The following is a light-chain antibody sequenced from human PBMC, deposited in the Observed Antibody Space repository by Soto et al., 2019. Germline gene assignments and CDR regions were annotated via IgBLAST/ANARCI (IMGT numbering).Light chain of an antibody. Sequence: DIQMTQSPSSLSASVGYRVTITCRASQSISNYLNWDQQKPGKAPKLLMYAASSLQSGVPSRFSGSGSGTDFTLTISSLQPEDFATYYCQQSYSTPRTFGQGTKVEIK. J-gene: IGKJ1*01. CDR1: QSISNY. CDR3: QQSYSTPRT. V-gene: IGKV1-39*01. CDR2: AAS.